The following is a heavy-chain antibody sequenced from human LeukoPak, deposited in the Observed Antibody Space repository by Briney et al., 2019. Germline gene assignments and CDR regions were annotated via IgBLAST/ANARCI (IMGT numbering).Heavy chain of an antibody. D-gene: IGHD6-19*01. CDR1: GYTFTGYY. CDR2: ISAYNGNT. Sequence: ASVKVSCKASGYTFTGYYMHWVRQAPGQGLEWMGWISAYNGNTNYAQKLQGRVTMTTDTSTSTAYMELRSLRSDDTAVYYCARVPSSGSDYYYYYMDVWGKGTTVTISS. J-gene: IGHJ6*03. CDR3: ARVPSSGSDYYYYYMDV. V-gene: IGHV1-18*04.